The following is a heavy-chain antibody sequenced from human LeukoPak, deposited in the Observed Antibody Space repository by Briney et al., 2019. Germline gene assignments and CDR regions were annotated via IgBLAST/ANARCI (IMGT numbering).Heavy chain of an antibody. V-gene: IGHV3-74*01. Sequence: GGSLRLSCAASGFTFITYWMHWVRQAPGRGLVWVSSINSDGSTTSYADSVKGRFTISRDNAKNMVYLQMNSLRAEDTAVYYCARAFGSGSQVINYFDFWDQGTLVTVSS. J-gene: IGHJ4*02. CDR1: GFTFITYW. D-gene: IGHD3-10*01. CDR3: ARAFGSGSQVINYFDF. CDR2: INSDGSTT.